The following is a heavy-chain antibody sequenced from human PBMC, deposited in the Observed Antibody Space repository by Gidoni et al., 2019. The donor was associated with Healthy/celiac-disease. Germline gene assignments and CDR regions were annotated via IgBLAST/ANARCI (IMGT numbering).Heavy chain of an antibody. V-gene: IGHV4-61*02. CDR1: GGSISSGRSY. Sequence: QVQLQASGPGLVKPSQTLSLTCTVSGGSISSGRSYWSWIRQPAGKGLEWLGRIYTSGSTNYNPSLKSRVTISVDTSKNQFSLKLSSGTAADTAGYYCARDRAHSSGWAYGMDVWGQGTTVTVSS. CDR3: ARDRAHSSGWAYGMDV. CDR2: IYTSGST. D-gene: IGHD6-19*01. J-gene: IGHJ6*02.